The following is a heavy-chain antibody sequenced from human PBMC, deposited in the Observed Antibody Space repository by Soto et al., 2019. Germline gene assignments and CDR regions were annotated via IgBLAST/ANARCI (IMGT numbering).Heavy chain of an antibody. V-gene: IGHV3-30*18. J-gene: IGHJ4*02. D-gene: IGHD1-26*01. CDR1: GFTFSSYG. CDR2: ISYDGSKK. CDR3: AHEEYSGRSFDY. Sequence: QVQLVESGGGVVQPGRSLRLSCAASGFTFSSYGMHWVRQAPGKGLEWVARISYDGSKKVYADSVKGRFTISNDNSKDTLYMQVNSLRDEDTALFSCAHEEYSGRSFDYWGQGTLVTVSS.